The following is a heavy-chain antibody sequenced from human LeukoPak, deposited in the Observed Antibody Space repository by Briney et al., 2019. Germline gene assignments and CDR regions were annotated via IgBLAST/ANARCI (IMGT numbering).Heavy chain of an antibody. CDR2: INPSGGST. D-gene: IGHD1-26*01. Sequence: ASVKVSCKASGYILTNYYMHWVRQAPGQGLEWMGIINPSGGSTSYAQKFQGRVTMTRGTSTSTVYMELSSLRSEDTTVYYCARAGRAVGGFDYWGQGTLVTVSS. CDR1: GYILTNYY. CDR3: ARAGRAVGGFDY. J-gene: IGHJ4*02. V-gene: IGHV1-46*01.